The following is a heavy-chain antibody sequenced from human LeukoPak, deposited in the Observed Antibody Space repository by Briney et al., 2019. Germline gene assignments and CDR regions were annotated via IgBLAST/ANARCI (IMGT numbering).Heavy chain of an antibody. CDR1: GFTFSTYL. V-gene: IGHV3-74*01. Sequence: GGSLRLSCAASGFTFSTYLMHWVRHAPGKGLVWVSRINTDGSITTYADSVKGRFTISRDNAKNTLYLQMNSLRDEDTAVYYCASLGTLVPWGQGTLVTVSS. CDR3: ASLGTLVP. D-gene: IGHD3-9*01. CDR2: INTDGSIT. J-gene: IGHJ5*02.